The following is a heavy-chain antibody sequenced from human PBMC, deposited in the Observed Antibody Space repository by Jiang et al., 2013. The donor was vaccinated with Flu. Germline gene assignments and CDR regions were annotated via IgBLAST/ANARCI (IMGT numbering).Heavy chain of an antibody. CDR2: INHSGST. CDR3: ARPRGGALMRGGAFDI. V-gene: IGHV4-34*01. Sequence: LLKPSETLSLTCAVYGGSFSGYYWSWIRQPPGKGLEWIGEINHSGSTNYNPSLKSRVTISVDTSKNQFSLKLSSVTAADTAVYYCARPRGGALMRGGAFDIWGQGTMVTVSS. D-gene: IGHD3-16*01. CDR1: GGSFSGYY. J-gene: IGHJ3*02.